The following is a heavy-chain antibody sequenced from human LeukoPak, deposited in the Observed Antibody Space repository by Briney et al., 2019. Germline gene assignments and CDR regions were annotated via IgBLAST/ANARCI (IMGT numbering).Heavy chain of an antibody. D-gene: IGHD4-17*01. J-gene: IGHJ4*02. CDR3: ASKGYGDYPFDY. CDR2: ISSSSSYI. CDR1: GCTFSSYS. V-gene: IGHV3-21*01. Sequence: NPGGSLRLSCAVSGCTFSSYSMNWVRQAPGKGLEWVSSISSSSSYIYYADSVKGRFTISRDNAKNSLYLQMNSLRAEDTAVYYCASKGYGDYPFDYWGQGTLVTVSS.